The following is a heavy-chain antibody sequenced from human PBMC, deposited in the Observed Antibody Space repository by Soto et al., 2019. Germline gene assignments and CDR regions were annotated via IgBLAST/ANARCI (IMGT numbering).Heavy chain of an antibody. CDR3: AREGGESSDGLYYFDS. Sequence: SETLSLTXTVSGGSTSSDNYWSWIRQPPGKGLEWIGHVYYSGNTDYNPSLKSRLAISIDTSKNQFSLKLSSVTAADTAVYFCAREGGESSDGLYYFDSWGQGSLVTVSS. CDR1: GGSTSSDNY. D-gene: IGHD3-16*01. CDR2: VYYSGNT. J-gene: IGHJ4*02. V-gene: IGHV4-30-4*01.